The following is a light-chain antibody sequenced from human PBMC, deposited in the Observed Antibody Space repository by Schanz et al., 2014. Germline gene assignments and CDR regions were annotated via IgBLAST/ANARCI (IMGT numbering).Light chain of an antibody. V-gene: IGLV2-14*03. CDR2: DVS. Sequence: QSALTQPASVSGSPGQSITISCTGAVSDIGDYNYVSWYQQHPGKAPKLMIYDVSSRPSGVSNRFSGSKSAITASLTISGLQAEDEADYYCSSFTSSLRWVFGGGTKLTVL. J-gene: IGLJ3*02. CDR1: VSDIGDYNY. CDR3: SSFTSSLRWV.